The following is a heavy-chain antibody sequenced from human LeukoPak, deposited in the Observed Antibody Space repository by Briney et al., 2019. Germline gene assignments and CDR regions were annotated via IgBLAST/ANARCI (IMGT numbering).Heavy chain of an antibody. CDR3: ARASRGYSYGFIPYYFDY. D-gene: IGHD5-18*01. J-gene: IGHJ4*02. V-gene: IGHV4-59*06. Sequence: SETLSLTCTVSGGSISNYYWSWIRQHPGKGLEWIGYIYYSGSTYYNPSLKSRVTISVDTSKNQFSLKLSSVTAADTAVYYCARASRGYSYGFIPYYFDYWGQGTLVTVSS. CDR2: IYYSGST. CDR1: GGSISNYY.